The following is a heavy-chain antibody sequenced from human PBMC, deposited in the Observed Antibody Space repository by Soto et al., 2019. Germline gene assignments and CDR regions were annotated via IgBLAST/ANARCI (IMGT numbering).Heavy chain of an antibody. CDR2: ISGSGGST. D-gene: IGHD3-22*01. CDR1: GFTFSSYA. Sequence: GGSLRLSCAASGFTFSSYAMSWVRQAPGKGLEWVSGISGSGGSTYYADSVKGRFTISRDNSKKTLYLQMNSLRPEDTALYYCAKDEYYYSRSGYYIFDSWGQGTLVTVSS. V-gene: IGHV3-23*01. J-gene: IGHJ4*02. CDR3: AKDEYYYSRSGYYIFDS.